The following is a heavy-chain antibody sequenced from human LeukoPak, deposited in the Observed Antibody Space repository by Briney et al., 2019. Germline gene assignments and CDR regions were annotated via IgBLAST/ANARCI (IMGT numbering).Heavy chain of an antibody. CDR1: GFTFSSYS. J-gene: IGHJ6*03. D-gene: IGHD6-6*01. CDR3: VLGQQLDQAYYYYYMDV. Sequence: GGSLRLSCAASGFTFSSYSMNWVRQAPGKGLEWVSYISSSSSTIYYADSVEGRFTISRDNAKNSLYLQMNSLRAEDTAVYYCVLGQQLDQAYYYYYMDVWGKGTTFTVSS. CDR2: ISSSSSTI. V-gene: IGHV3-48*01.